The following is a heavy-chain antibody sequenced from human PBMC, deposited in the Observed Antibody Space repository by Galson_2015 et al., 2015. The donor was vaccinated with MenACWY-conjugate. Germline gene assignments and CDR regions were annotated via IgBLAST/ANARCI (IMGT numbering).Heavy chain of an antibody. Sequence: SLRLSCAASGFTLSSYSMHWVRQSPGKGLEWVALIWSDGNKKSYVDSVRGRFNISRDNSKNTLYLQMNNLRADDTAVYYCARDRGLERLPSNRFAPWRQGPLVPVSS. D-gene: IGHD3-3*01. CDR1: GFTLSSYS. CDR2: IWSDGNKK. V-gene: IGHV3-33*01. J-gene: IGHJ5*02. CDR3: ARDRGLERLPSNRFAP.